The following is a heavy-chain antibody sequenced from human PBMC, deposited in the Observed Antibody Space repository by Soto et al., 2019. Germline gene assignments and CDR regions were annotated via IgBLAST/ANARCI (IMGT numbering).Heavy chain of an antibody. J-gene: IGHJ4*02. CDR2: INHSGSA. Sequence: QVQLQQSGAGLLKPSETLSLTCDVYGGSFSGYIWTWIRQTPGKGLQWIGQINHSGSANYNPSLKSRVTVCVHSSNSLFSLELSSVPAADTAVYYCARGLITGSQYSGGWSYFDSWGQGNQVTVSS. D-gene: IGHD1-26*01. CDR3: ARGLITGSQYSGGWSYFDS. CDR1: GGSFSGYI. V-gene: IGHV4-34*01.